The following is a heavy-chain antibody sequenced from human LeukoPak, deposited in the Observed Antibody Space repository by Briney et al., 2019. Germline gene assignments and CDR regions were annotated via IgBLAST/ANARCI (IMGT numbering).Heavy chain of an antibody. J-gene: IGHJ4*02. CDR3: AKHEGSRWHPDY. V-gene: IGHV3-23*01. Sequence: GGSLRLSCAASGFTFSSYAMSWVRQAPGKGLEWVSAISGSGGSIYYADSVKGRFTISRDNSKNTLYLQMNSLRAEDTAVYYCAKHEGSRWHPDYWGQGTLVTVST. CDR1: GFTFSSYA. CDR2: ISGSGGSI. D-gene: IGHD5-24*01.